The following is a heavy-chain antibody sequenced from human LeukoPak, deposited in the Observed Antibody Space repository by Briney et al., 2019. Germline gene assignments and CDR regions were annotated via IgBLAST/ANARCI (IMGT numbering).Heavy chain of an antibody. Sequence: GGSLRLSCAASGFTFSSYSMNWVRQAPGKGLEWVSSISSSSSYIYYADSVKGRFTISRDNAKNSLYLQMNSLRAEDTAVYYCARRFLDYYGMDVWGQGTTVTVSS. D-gene: IGHD2/OR15-2a*01. CDR3: ARRFLDYYGMDV. V-gene: IGHV3-21*01. CDR1: GFTFSSYS. J-gene: IGHJ6*02. CDR2: ISSSSSYI.